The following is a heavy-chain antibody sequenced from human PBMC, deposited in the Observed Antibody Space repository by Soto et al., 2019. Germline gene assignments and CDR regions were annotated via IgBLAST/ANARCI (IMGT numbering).Heavy chain of an antibody. CDR2: IVVGSGNT. CDR3: AADTGYDSSGYNFDC. V-gene: IGHV1-58*01. Sequence: SVKVSCKASGFTFTSSAVQWVRQARGQRLEWIGWIVVGSGNTNYARKFQERVTITRDMSTSTAYMELSSLRSEDTALYYCAADTGYDSSGYNFDCWGQGTLVTVSS. CDR1: GFTFTSSA. J-gene: IGHJ4*02. D-gene: IGHD3-22*01.